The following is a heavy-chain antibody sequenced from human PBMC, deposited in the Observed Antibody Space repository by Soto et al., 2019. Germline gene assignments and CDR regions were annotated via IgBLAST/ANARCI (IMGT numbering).Heavy chain of an antibody. J-gene: IGHJ3*02. CDR1: GFTFSNYG. CDR2: ILYNGRSQ. Sequence: GGSLRLSCASSGFTFSNYGMHWVRQAPGKGLKWVGYILYNGRSQNYADSVKGRFTSSRDNAKNTLFLQMNNLRAEDTAVYFCARDLPEYSRSSAAFDIWGQGTMVTVSS. D-gene: IGHD6-6*01. CDR3: ARDLPEYSRSSAAFDI. V-gene: IGHV3-33*05.